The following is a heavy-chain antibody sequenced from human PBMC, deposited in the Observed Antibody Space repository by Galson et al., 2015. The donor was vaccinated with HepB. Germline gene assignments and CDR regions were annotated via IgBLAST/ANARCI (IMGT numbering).Heavy chain of an antibody. CDR1: GFTVSDNY. J-gene: IGHJ4*02. D-gene: IGHD1-26*01. Sequence: SLRLSCAASGFTVSDNYMSWVRQAPGEGLEWVSVIYNGGSTYDAEFVKGRFTISRDNSKNTLYLRMNSLRAEDTAVYYCASESTSSNGRLQGMDYWGQGTLVTVSS. CDR3: ASESTSSNGRLQGMDY. CDR2: IYNGGST. V-gene: IGHV3-53*01.